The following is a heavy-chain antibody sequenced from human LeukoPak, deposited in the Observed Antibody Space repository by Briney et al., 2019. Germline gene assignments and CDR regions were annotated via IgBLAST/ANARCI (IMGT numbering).Heavy chain of an antibody. CDR1: GGSISSSSYY. CDR2: IYYSGST. V-gene: IGHV4-31*03. J-gene: IGHJ4*02. Sequence: PSETLSLTCTVSGGSISSSSYYWGWIRQPPGKGLEWTGYIYYSGSTYYNPSLKSRVTISVDTSKNQFSLKLSSVTAADTAVYYCAREGAVTTGFDYWGQGTLVTVSS. D-gene: IGHD4-17*01. CDR3: AREGAVTTGFDY.